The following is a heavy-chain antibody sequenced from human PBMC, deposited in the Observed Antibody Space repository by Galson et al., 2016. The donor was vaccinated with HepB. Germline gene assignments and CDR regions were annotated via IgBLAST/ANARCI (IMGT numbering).Heavy chain of an antibody. J-gene: IGHJ4*02. CDR3: VGEIDDILTGHYNRPY. Sequence: SLRLSCAASGFTFNRFSMNWVRQAPGKGLEWVSSISGSTSSYIYYAESVKGRITISRDNAKNSVYLQLNSLRVEDTAVYYCVGEIDDILTGHYNRPYWGQGTLVTVSS. V-gene: IGHV3-21*01. D-gene: IGHD3-9*01. CDR1: GFTFNRFS. CDR2: ISGSTSSYI.